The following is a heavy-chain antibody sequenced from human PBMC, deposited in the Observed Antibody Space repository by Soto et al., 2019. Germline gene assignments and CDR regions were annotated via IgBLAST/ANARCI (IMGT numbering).Heavy chain of an antibody. Sequence: LRLSCAASGFTFSSYGMHWVRQAPGKGLEWVAVISYDGSNKYYADSVKGRFTISRDKSKSTLYLQMNSLRAEDTAVYYCAKDRLANPPYYYYYYGMDVWGQGTTVTVSS. CDR2: ISYDGSNK. CDR3: AKDRLANPPYYYYYYGMDV. CDR1: GFTFSSYG. V-gene: IGHV3-30*18. J-gene: IGHJ6*02. D-gene: IGHD6-25*01.